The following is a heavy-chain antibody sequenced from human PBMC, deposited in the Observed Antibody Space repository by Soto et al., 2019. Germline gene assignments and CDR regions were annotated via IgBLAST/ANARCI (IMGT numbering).Heavy chain of an antibody. J-gene: IGHJ4*02. CDR1: GGSLSGYY. Sequence: QVQLQQWGAGLLKPSETLSLNCAVTGGSLSGYYWSWIRQPPGKGLEWIGEVKDGGHTNYSPSLRGRVTISSDTSNTQVSLRLNSVTAADTGVYYCARGQEGVVATHWDQGSLVTVSS. CDR2: VKDGGHT. D-gene: IGHD5-12*01. CDR3: ARGQEGVVATH. V-gene: IGHV4-34*01.